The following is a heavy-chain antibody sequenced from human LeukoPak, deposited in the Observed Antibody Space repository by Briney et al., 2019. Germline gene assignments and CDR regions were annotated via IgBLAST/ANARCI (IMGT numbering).Heavy chain of an antibody. CDR1: GGSISSSGYY. V-gene: IGHV4-39*01. D-gene: IGHD5-24*01. Sequence: SETLSLTCTVSGGSISSSGYYWGWIRQPPGKGLEWIGSIYYSGKTYYNPSLKSRVTISVDTSNSQFSLKLGSVTAADTAVYYCASQIAMAAHFEYWGQAALVTVSS. CDR3: ASQIAMAAHFEY. J-gene: IGHJ4*02. CDR2: IYYSGKT.